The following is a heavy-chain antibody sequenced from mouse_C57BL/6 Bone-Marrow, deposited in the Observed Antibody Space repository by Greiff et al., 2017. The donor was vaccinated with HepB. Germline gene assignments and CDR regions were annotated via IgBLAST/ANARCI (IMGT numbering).Heavy chain of an antibody. CDR3: ARELPYYYGSSYDYAMDY. CDR1: GYTFTSYW. Sequence: VQLQQPGAELVMPGASVKLSCKASGYTFTSYWMHWVKQRPGQGLEWIGEIDPSDSYTNYTQKLKGKSTLTVDKSSSTAYMQLSSLTSEDSAVYYGARELPYYYGSSYDYAMDYWGQGTSVTVSS. J-gene: IGHJ4*01. D-gene: IGHD1-1*01. CDR2: IDPSDSYT. V-gene: IGHV1-69*01.